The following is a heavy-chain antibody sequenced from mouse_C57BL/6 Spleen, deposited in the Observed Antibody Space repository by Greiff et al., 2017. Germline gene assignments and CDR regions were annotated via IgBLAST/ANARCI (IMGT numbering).Heavy chain of an antibody. Sequence: QVQLQQSGAELARPGASVKLSCKASGYTFTSYGISWVKQSTGQGLEWIGEIYPRGGNTYYDEKFTGQATLTGDKSSSTAYMVLRSLTSVDSAVYYCAREDLSNWFAYWGQGTLVTVSS. CDR1: GYTFTSYG. CDR3: AREDLSNWFAY. D-gene: IGHD2-5*01. CDR2: IYPRGGNT. V-gene: IGHV1-81*01. J-gene: IGHJ3*01.